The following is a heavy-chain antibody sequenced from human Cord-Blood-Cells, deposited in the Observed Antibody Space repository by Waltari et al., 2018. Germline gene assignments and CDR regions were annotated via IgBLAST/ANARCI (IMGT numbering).Heavy chain of an antibody. V-gene: IGHV3-66*01. CDR3: ARGGGELLWFRELLYYFDY. D-gene: IGHD3-10*01. CDR2: SYSGGST. Sequence: EVQLVESGGGLVQPGGSLRLSCAASGFTVSSNYMRWVRPASGKGLEWVSVSYSGGSTYYADSVKGRFTISRDNSKNTLYLQMNSLRAEDTAVYYCARGGGELLWFRELLYYFDYWGQGTLVTVSS. CDR1: GFTVSSNY. J-gene: IGHJ4*02.